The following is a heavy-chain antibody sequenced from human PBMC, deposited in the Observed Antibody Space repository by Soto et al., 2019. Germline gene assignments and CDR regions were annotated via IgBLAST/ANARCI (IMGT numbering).Heavy chain of an antibody. J-gene: IGHJ4*02. Sequence: GGSLRLSCAASGFTFSSYWMSWVCQAPGKGLEWVANIKQDGSEKYYVDSVKGRFTISRDNAKNSLYLQMNSLRAEDTAVYYCARGLGTSIAAAGTTSGYWGQGTLVTVSS. CDR1: GFTFSSYW. CDR3: ARGLGTSIAAAGTTSGY. CDR2: IKQDGSEK. D-gene: IGHD6-13*01. V-gene: IGHV3-7*05.